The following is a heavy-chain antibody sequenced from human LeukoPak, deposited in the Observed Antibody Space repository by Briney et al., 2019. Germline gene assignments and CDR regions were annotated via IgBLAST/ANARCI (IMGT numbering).Heavy chain of an antibody. Sequence: SQTLSLTCTVSGRSISIISYYWGWIRQPPGKGLEWIGSIYYSGSTYYNPSLKSRVTISVDTSKNQFSLKLSSVTAADTAVYYCARDRRYYYDSSGYYYGVYVYWGQGTLVTVSS. CDR1: GRSISIISYY. CDR2: IYYSGST. J-gene: IGHJ4*02. D-gene: IGHD3-22*01. CDR3: ARDRRYYYDSSGYYYGVYVY. V-gene: IGHV4-39*07.